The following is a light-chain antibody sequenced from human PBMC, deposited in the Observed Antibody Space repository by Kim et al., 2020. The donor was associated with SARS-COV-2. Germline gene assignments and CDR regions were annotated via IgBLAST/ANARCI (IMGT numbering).Light chain of an antibody. CDR2: DVT. Sequence: QSALTQPVSVSGSPGQSITISCTGTSSDVGDYNYVSWYQQYPGKAPKLMIYDVTKRPSGVSDRFSGSKSGNTASLTISGLQAEDEADYYCSLYTTYSTVVFGGGTLRTV. CDR3: SLYTTYSTVV. V-gene: IGLV2-14*01. CDR1: SSDVGDYNY. J-gene: IGLJ2*01.